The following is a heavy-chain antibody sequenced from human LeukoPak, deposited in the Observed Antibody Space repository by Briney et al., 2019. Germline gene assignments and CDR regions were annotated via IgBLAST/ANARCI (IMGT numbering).Heavy chain of an antibody. CDR3: ARGLGPPNWFDP. V-gene: IGHV1-3*03. D-gene: IGHD7-27*01. CDR2: INAVNGNT. J-gene: IGHJ5*02. CDR1: GYTFTSYA. Sequence: ASVKVSCKASGYTFTSYAMHWVRQAPGQGLEWMGWINAVNGNTKHSQEFQGRVTITRDTSASTAYMELRSLRSEDMAVYYCARGLGPPNWFDPWGQGTLVTVSS.